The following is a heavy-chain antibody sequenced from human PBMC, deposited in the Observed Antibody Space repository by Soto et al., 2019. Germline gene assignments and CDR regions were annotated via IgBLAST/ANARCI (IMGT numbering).Heavy chain of an antibody. CDR1: GGSISSYY. CDR2: IYYSGST. D-gene: IGHD5-12*01. Sequence: SETLSLTCTVSGGSISSYYWSWIPQPPGKGLEWIGYIYYSGSTNYNPSLKSRVTISVDTSKNQFSLKLSSVTAADTAVYYCARGYGGYVEFDYWGQGTLVTVSS. CDR3: ARGYGGYVEFDY. J-gene: IGHJ4*02. V-gene: IGHV4-59*01.